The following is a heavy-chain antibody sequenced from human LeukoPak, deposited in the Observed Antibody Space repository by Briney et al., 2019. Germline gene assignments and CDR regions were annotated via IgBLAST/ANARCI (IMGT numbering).Heavy chain of an antibody. CDR1: GDSVSSNSAG. J-gene: IGHJ6*03. CDR3: ARGMYYMDV. V-gene: IGHV6-1*01. CDR2: TYYRSKWYN. Sequence: SQTLSLTCAISGDSVSSNSAGWNWIRQSPSRGLEWLGRTYYRSKWYNDDAVSVKSRITINPDTAKNQFSLQLNSVTPEDTAVYYCARGMYYMDVWGKGTTVTISS.